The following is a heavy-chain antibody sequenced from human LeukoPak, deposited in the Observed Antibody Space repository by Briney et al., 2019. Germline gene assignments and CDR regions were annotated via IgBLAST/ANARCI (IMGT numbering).Heavy chain of an antibody. V-gene: IGHV3-48*03. Sequence: PGGSLRLSCAVSRFPFSVYEMNWVRQAPGKGLEWVSNIASSGTTKYYADSVKARFSISRDNAKSSLYLQMNSLRVEDTAVYYCTLLAVASDFDYWGQGALVTVSS. J-gene: IGHJ4*02. D-gene: IGHD6-19*01. CDR1: RFPFSVYE. CDR2: IASSGTTK. CDR3: TLLAVASDFDY.